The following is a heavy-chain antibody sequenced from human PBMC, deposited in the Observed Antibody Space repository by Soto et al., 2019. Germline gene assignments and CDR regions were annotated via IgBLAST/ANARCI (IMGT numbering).Heavy chain of an antibody. CDR2: VYYTGTT. CDR3: ARNWNLALVPAAYFDS. J-gene: IGHJ4*02. V-gene: IGHV4-39*01. D-gene: IGHD2-2*01. CDR1: NASILTSIYY. Sequence: SETLSLTCTVSNASILTSIYYWAWIRQPPGKGLEWIGTVYYTGTTYYNPSLQSRVTISIDTSKNQFSLNLRSVTAADAAVYYCARNWNLALVPAAYFDSWGQGTKVTVSS.